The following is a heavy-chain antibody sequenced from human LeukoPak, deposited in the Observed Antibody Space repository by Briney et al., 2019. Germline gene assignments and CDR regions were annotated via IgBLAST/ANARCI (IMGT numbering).Heavy chain of an antibody. CDR2: INHSGST. D-gene: IGHD3-9*01. Sequence: SETLSLTCAVYGGSFSGYYWSWIRQPPGKGLEWIGEINHSGSTNYNPSLKSRVTISVDTSKNQFSLKLSSVTAADTAVYYCARRRSFYYDILTGYYRLVGYFDYWGQGTLVTVSS. CDR1: GGSFSGYY. V-gene: IGHV4-34*01. J-gene: IGHJ4*02. CDR3: ARRRSFYYDILTGYYRLVGYFDY.